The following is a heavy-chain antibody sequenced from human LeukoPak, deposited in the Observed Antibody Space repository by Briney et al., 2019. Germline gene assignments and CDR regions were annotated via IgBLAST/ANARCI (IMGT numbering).Heavy chain of an antibody. D-gene: IGHD1-1*01. J-gene: IGHJ4*02. CDR2: IKVDGSEK. CDR1: GFTFSNFW. Sequence: GGSLRLSCVVSGFTFSNFWMSWVRQAPGKGLEWVANIKVDGSEKYYAESVKGRFTISRDNAENSLYLQMNSLRVEDSAIYYCGKKTGSTGEAFDYWGQGTLVTVSS. V-gene: IGHV3-7*03. CDR3: GKKTGSTGEAFDY.